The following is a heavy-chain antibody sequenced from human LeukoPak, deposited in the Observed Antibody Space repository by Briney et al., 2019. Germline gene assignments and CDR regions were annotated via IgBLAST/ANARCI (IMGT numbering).Heavy chain of an antibody. D-gene: IGHD4-17*01. CDR3: TRVRHGDYFDY. CDR2: TRNKPNGYTT. J-gene: IGHJ4*02. Sequence: GGSLRLSCAASGFSITDHYMDWVRQAPGEGLEWVGRTRNKPNGYTTDYGTSAKGRFTVSRDDSENSLYLQMNSLRTEDTAVYYCTRVRHGDYFDYWGQGTLVTVSS. V-gene: IGHV3-72*01. CDR1: GFSITDHY.